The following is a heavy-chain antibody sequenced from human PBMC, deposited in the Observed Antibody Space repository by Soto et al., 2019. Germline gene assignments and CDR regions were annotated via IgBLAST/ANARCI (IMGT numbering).Heavy chain of an antibody. V-gene: IGHV3-23*01. CDR1: GFTFSSYA. CDR2: ISGSGGST. CDR3: AKHGCSGGSCYSDAFDI. Sequence: EVQLLESRGGLVQPGGSLRLSCAASGFTFSSYAMSWVRQAPGKGLEWVSAISGSGGSTYYADSVKGRFTISRDNSKNTLYLQMNSLRAEDTAVYYCAKHGCSGGSCYSDAFDIWGQGTMVTVSS. D-gene: IGHD2-15*01. J-gene: IGHJ3*02.